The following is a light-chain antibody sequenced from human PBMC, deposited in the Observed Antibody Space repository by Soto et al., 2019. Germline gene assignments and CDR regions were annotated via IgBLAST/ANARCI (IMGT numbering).Light chain of an antibody. CDR2: GAS. J-gene: IGKJ1*01. CDR3: HQYDSWT. Sequence: DIVLTQSPATLSLSPGQTATLSCRASQSVSSYLAWYQQKPGQAPRLLIYGASSRATGIPDRFSGSGSGTDFTLTISRLEPEDFAVYYCHQYDSWTFGQGTKVDIK. V-gene: IGKV3-20*01. CDR1: QSVSSY.